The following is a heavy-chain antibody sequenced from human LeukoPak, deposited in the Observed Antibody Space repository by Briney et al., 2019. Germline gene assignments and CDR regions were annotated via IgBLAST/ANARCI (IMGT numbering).Heavy chain of an antibody. D-gene: IGHD1-1*01. V-gene: IGHV3-48*03. CDR2: ISGNDGST. Sequence: GGSLRLSCAASGFTFSSYVMSWVRQAPGKGLEWVSLISGNDGSTYDADSVTGRFTISRDNAKNSLYLQMNSLRAEDTAVYYCARTSWNDVPYLDYWGQGTLVTVSS. CDR3: ARTSWNDVPYLDY. CDR1: GFTFSSYV. J-gene: IGHJ4*02.